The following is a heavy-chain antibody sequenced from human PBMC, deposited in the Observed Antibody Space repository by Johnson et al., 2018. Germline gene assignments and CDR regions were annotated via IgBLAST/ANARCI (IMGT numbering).Heavy chain of an antibody. CDR3: GRGVGGEGYGLDV. CDR1: GFTFSDYW. D-gene: IGHD3-16*01. Sequence: VQLVQSGGGLVQPGGSLRLSCVASGFTFSDYWMTWVRQAPGKGLEWVANIKEDGSQKHYVGSVKGRFTISRVDAKNSLDLQMNSLRAEETAVYYWGRGVGGEGYGLDVWGQGTTVSVSS. J-gene: IGHJ6*01. CDR2: IKEDGSQK. V-gene: IGHV3-7*01.